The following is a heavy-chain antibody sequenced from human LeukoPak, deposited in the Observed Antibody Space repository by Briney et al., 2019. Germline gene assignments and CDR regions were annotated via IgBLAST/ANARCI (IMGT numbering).Heavy chain of an antibody. CDR2: ISINGGST. Sequence: GGSLRLSCLASGFTFSSYPMYCVRQAPGKGLEYVSFISINGGSTLYADSVKGRFTISRDNSKNTLYLQMSSLRAEDTAVYYCVKAYCTTTSCYPDYWGQGTLVTVSS. J-gene: IGHJ4*02. D-gene: IGHD2-2*01. V-gene: IGHV3-64D*06. CDR3: VKAYCTTTSCYPDY. CDR1: GFTFSSYP.